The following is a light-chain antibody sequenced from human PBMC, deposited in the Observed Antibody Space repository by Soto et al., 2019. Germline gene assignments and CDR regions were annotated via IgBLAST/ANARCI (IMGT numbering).Light chain of an antibody. CDR3: MSYTTSSTYV. V-gene: IGLV2-14*01. J-gene: IGLJ1*01. CDR1: SSDVGGYNY. Sequence: QSLLTQPASVSGSPGQSITISCTGTSSDVGGYNYVSWYQQQPGKAPKLMISNVSNRPSGVSNRFSASKSGNTASLTISGLQTEDEADYYCMSYTTSSTYVFGAGTKVTVL. CDR2: NVS.